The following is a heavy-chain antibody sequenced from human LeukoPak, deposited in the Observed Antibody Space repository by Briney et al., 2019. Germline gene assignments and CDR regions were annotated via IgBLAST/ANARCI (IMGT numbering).Heavy chain of an antibody. Sequence: SVKVSCKASGGTFSSYAISWVRQAPGQGLEWMGGIIPIFGTANYAQKFQGRVTITADESTSTAYMELSSLRSEDTAVYYCAWGSGSYYNYIGFDYWGQGTLVTVSS. CDR1: GGTFSSYA. J-gene: IGHJ4*02. V-gene: IGHV1-69*13. D-gene: IGHD3-10*01. CDR2: IIPIFGTA. CDR3: AWGSGSYYNYIGFDY.